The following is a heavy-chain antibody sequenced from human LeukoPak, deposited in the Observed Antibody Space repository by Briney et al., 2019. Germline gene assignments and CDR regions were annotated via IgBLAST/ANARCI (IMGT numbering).Heavy chain of an antibody. D-gene: IGHD3-10*01. Sequence: PSETLSLTCAVYGGSFSGYCWSWIRQPPGKGLEWIGEINHSGSTNHNPSLKSRVTISVGTSENQFSLKLSSVTAADTAVYYCARGLKGSYYSDFDYWGQGTLVTVSS. J-gene: IGHJ4*02. CDR3: ARGLKGSYYSDFDY. CDR2: INHSGST. CDR1: GGSFSGYC. V-gene: IGHV4-34*01.